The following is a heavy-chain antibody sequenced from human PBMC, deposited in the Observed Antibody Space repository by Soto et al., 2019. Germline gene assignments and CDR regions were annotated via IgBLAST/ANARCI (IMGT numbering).Heavy chain of an antibody. J-gene: IGHJ6*03. CDR1: GGNSIDLD. CDR3: ARTVLGPDILADQFVDYYYYMDV. Sequence: SLPMCVTWTVAGGNSIDLDGRWISHIKGKGLEWVGYIYYSGSTSYNPSLRRRVIMSVDTSKRQFSLQLKSVTAADTAIYYCARTVLGPDILADQFVDYYYYMDVWGQGTTVTVSS. CDR2: IYYSGST. D-gene: IGHD3-9*01. V-gene: IGHV4-59*08.